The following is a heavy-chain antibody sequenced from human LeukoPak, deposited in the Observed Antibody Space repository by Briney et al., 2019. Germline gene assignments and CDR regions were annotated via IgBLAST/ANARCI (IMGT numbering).Heavy chain of an antibody. J-gene: IGHJ4*02. CDR3: ASYGPGRYSVVVPAAIPRHFDY. CDR2: INYSGST. V-gene: IGHV4-39*01. D-gene: IGHD2-2*01. CDR1: GGSISSSSYY. Sequence: PSGTLSLTCTVSGGSISSSSYYWGWVRQPPGKGLEWIGSINYSGSTYYNPSLKSRVTISVDTSKNQFSLKLSSVTAADTAVYYCASYGPGRYSVVVPAAIPRHFDYWGQGTLVTVSS.